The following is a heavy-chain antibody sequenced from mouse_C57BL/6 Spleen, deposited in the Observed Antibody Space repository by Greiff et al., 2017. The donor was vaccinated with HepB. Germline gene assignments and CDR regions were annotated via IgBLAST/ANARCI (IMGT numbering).Heavy chain of an antibody. CDR2: INPNYGTT. V-gene: IGHV1-39*01. CDR3: ARCGYDTLFDY. Sequence: LVESGAELARPGASVKLSCKASGYSFTDYNMNWVKQSNGKSLEWIGVINPNYGTTSYNQKFKGKATLTVYQSSSTAYLQLNSLTSEDSAIYYCARCGYDTLFDYWGQGTTLTVSS. J-gene: IGHJ2*01. D-gene: IGHD2-2*01. CDR1: GYSFTDYN.